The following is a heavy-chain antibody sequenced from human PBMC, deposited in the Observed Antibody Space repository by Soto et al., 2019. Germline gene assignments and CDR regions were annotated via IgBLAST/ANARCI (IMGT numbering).Heavy chain of an antibody. CDR2: INPNSGDT. J-gene: IGHJ6*02. Sequence: ASVKVSCKASGYTFTGHYVHWVRQAPGQGLEWMGWINPNSGDTYLAQRFQGRVTMNRDTSIGTAYMELRGLTSDDTAEYYCAKGGAIVAAGTRVYLYNAMDVWGQGTTVTVSS. D-gene: IGHD1-26*01. CDR3: AKGGAIVAAGTRVYLYNAMDV. CDR1: GYTFTGHY. V-gene: IGHV1-2*02.